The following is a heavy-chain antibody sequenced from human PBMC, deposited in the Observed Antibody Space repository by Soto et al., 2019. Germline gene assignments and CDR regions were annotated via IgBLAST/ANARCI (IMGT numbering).Heavy chain of an antibody. Sequence: SETLSLTCTVSGGSISNYYWSWIRQSPGKGLEWIGYISYIGTTNYNPSLKSRVTISVDTSKNQFSLRLTSVTAADTAVYYCVRGGGGYGNGMIDYWGQGTPVTVSS. D-gene: IGHD5-18*01. V-gene: IGHV4-59*01. CDR2: ISYIGTT. CDR3: VRGGGGYGNGMIDY. CDR1: GGSISNYY. J-gene: IGHJ4*02.